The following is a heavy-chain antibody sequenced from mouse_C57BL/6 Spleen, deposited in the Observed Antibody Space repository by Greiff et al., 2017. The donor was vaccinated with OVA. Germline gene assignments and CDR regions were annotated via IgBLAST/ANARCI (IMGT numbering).Heavy chain of an antibody. J-gene: IGHJ2*01. Sequence: QVQLQQSGAELARPGASVKLSCKASGYTFTSYGISWVKQRTGQGLEWIGEIYPRSGNTYYNEKFKGKVTLTADKSSSTAYMQLSSLTSEDSAVYYGARGGKGYFDYWGQGTTLTVTS. CDR2: IYPRSGNT. V-gene: IGHV1-81*01. CDR1: GYTFTSYG. CDR3: ARGGKGYFDY.